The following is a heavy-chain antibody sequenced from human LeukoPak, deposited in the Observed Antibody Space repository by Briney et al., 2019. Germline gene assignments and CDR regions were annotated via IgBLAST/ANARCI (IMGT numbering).Heavy chain of an antibody. D-gene: IGHD3-22*01. CDR2: INHSGST. CDR1: GGSFSGYY. CDR3: ARGGYDSSGYYARDYYYYGMDV. Sequence: SETLSLTCAVYGGSFSGYYWSWIRQPPGKGLESIGEINHSGSTNYNPSLKSRVTISVDTSKNQFSLKLSSVTAADTAVYYCARGGYDSSGYYARDYYYYGMDVWGQGTTVTVSS. J-gene: IGHJ6*02. V-gene: IGHV4-34*01.